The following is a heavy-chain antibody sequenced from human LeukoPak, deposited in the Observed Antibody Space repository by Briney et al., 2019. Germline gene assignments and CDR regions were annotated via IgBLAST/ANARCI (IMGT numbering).Heavy chain of an antibody. D-gene: IGHD3-10*01. CDR2: ISSSSSYI. CDR1: GGSISSSGYY. J-gene: IGHJ4*02. V-gene: IGHV3-21*01. CDR3: ARDGAEKNFDY. Sequence: ETLSLTCTVSGGSISSSGYYWGWVRQAPGKGLEWVSSISSSSSYIYYADSVKGRFTISRDNAKNSLYLQMNSLRAEDTAVYYCARDGAEKNFDYWGQGTLVTVSS.